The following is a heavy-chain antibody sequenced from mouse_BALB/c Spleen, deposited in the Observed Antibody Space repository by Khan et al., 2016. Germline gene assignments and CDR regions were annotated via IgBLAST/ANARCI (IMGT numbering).Heavy chain of an antibody. CDR1: GFDFSRYW. D-gene: IGHD1-1*01. V-gene: IGHV4-1*02. Sequence: EVKLLESGGGLVQPGGSLKLSCAASGFDFSRYWMTWVRQAPGKGLEWIGEINPASSTINYTPSLKDKFIISRDNAKNTLFLQMSKVRSEDTVLYYCARRRFDGYFDVWGAGTTVTVSS. CDR2: INPASSTI. J-gene: IGHJ1*01. CDR3: ARRRFDGYFDV.